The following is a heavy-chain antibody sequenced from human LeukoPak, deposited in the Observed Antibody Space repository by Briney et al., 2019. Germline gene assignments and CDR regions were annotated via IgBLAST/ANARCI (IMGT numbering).Heavy chain of an antibody. J-gene: IGHJ4*02. D-gene: IGHD3-10*01. CDR1: GYTFTGYY. CDR2: INPNSGGT. CDR3: AREDHGSGSYYILRY. V-gene: IGHV1-2*02. Sequence: VASVKVSCKASGYTFTGYYMHWVRQAPGQGFEWMGWINPNSGGTNYAQKFQGRVTMTRDTSISTAYMELSRLRSDDTAVYYCAREDHGSGSYYILRYWGQGTLVTVSS.